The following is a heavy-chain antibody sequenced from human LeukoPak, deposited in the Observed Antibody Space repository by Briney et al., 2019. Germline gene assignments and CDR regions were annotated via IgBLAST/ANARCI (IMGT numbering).Heavy chain of an antibody. CDR2: IYYSGST. CDR3: AREKGQQPNWFDP. J-gene: IGHJ5*02. V-gene: IGHV4-30-4*08. CDR1: GGSISSGDYY. D-gene: IGHD6-13*01. Sequence: SETLSLTCTVSGGSISSGDYYWSWIRQPPGKGLEWIGYIYYSGSTYYNPFLKSRVTISVDASKNQFSLKLSSVTAADTAVYYCAREKGQQPNWFDPWGQGTLVTVSS.